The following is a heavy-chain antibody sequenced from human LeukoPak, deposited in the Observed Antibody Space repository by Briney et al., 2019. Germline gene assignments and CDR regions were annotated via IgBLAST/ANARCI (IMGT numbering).Heavy chain of an antibody. CDR3: SRESGPYSPFGH. J-gene: IGHJ4*02. CDR1: GGSITTTNY. V-gene: IGHV4-4*02. D-gene: IGHD1-26*01. Sequence: SETLSLTCGVSGGSITTTNYWSWGRQAPGGGLEWIGEISLSGYTVFNPSLRGRVTISLDESKNHLSLTLTSVTAADTAIYYCSRESGPYSPFGHWGQGILVTVTT. CDR2: ISLSGYT.